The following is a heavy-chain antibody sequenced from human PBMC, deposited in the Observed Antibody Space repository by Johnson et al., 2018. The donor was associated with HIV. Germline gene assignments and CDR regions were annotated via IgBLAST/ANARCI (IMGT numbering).Heavy chain of an antibody. CDR1: GFTFSSYA. V-gene: IGHV3-23*04. D-gene: IGHD3-22*01. J-gene: IGHJ3*02. CDR2: ISGRGGST. Sequence: VQLVESGGGLVQPGGSLRLSCAASGFTFSSYAMNWVRQAPGQGLEWVSAISGRGGSTYYADSVKGRFTISRDNSKNTLYLQMNSLRAEDTAVYYCAKDHDYYDSSGSILGAFDIWGQGTMVTVSS. CDR3: AKDHDYYDSSGSILGAFDI.